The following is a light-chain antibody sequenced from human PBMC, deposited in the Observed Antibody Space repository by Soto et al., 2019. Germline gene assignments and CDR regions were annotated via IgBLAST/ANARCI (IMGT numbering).Light chain of an antibody. CDR3: QSADGSGTYV. J-gene: IGLJ1*01. Sequence: SYELTQPPSVTVSPGQTARITCSGDALPKQYVYWYQQKPGQAPVLVIYKDSERPSGIPERFSGSSSGTTVTLTLSGVQAEDEADYYCQSADGSGTYVFGTGTKVTVL. CDR2: KDS. CDR1: ALPKQY. V-gene: IGLV3-25*03.